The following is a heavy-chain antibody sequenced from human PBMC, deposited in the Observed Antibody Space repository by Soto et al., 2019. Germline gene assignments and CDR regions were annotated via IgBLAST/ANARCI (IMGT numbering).Heavy chain of an antibody. CDR2: MNPNSGNT. CDR3: ARGPESGSSWCSNWFDP. Sequence: QVQLVQSGAEVKKPGASVKVSCKASGYTFTSYDINWVRQATGQGLEWMGWMNPNSGNTGYAQKFQGRITMTKNTTISKAYVELSSLRSEDTAVYYCARGPESGSSWCSNWFDPWGQGNLVTVSS. J-gene: IGHJ5*02. CDR1: GYTFTSYD. V-gene: IGHV1-8*01. D-gene: IGHD6-13*01.